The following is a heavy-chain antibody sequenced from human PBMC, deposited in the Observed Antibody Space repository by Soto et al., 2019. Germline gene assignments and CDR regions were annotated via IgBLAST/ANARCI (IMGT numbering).Heavy chain of an antibody. CDR3: ATNYAYYYYYGMDV. Sequence: SETLSLTXTVSGGSISSSSYYWGWIRQPPGKGLEWIGSIYYSGSTYYNPSLKSRVTISVDTSKNQFSLKLSSVTAADTAVYYCATNYAYYYYYGMDVWGQGTTVTVSS. J-gene: IGHJ6*02. CDR2: IYYSGST. CDR1: GGSISSSSYY. V-gene: IGHV4-39*01. D-gene: IGHD4-4*01.